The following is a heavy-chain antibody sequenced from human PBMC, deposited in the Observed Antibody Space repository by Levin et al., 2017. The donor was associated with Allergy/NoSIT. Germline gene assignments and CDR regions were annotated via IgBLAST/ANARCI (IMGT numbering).Heavy chain of an antibody. CDR1: GGSVSSAGYY. J-gene: IGHJ5*02. V-gene: IGHV4-61*08. Sequence: SETLSLTCTVSGGSVSSAGYYWSWIRQPPGKGLEWIAYMYYIGSTNYNPSLKSRVTISIDTSKNQFSLRLSSVTAADTAVYYCPRALGDGTGFDPWGQGTLVTVSS. D-gene: IGHD2-21*02. CDR3: PRALGDGTGFDP. CDR2: MYYIGST.